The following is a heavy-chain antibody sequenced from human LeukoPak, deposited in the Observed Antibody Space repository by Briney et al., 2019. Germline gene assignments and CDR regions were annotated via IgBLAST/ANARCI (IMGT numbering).Heavy chain of an antibody. CDR2: TKNKANSYTT. V-gene: IGHV3-72*01. J-gene: IGHJ6*02. Sequence: QPGGSLRLSCAASGFTFSDHYMAWVRQSPGKGLEWVGRTKNKANSYTTEYAASVKGRFIISRDASKNSLYLQMNSLKTEDTAVYYCARGSDYYSSGTSYGTDVWGQGTTVTVSS. CDR3: ARGSDYYSSGTSYGTDV. CDR1: GFTFSDHY. D-gene: IGHD3-10*01.